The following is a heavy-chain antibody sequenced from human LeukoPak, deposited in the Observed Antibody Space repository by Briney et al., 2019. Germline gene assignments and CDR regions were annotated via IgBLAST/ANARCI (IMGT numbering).Heavy chain of an antibody. Sequence: SETLSLTCAVYGGSSCGYYWSWIRHPPGKGLEWSGEINHSGSTKYNPSLKSRVTISVDTSKNQFSLKLSSVTAADTAVYYCARGYLVGYYDSSGYYYYFDYWGQGALVTVSS. J-gene: IGHJ4*02. V-gene: IGHV4-34*01. CDR2: INHSGST. CDR3: ARGYLVGYYDSSGYYYYFDY. D-gene: IGHD3-22*01. CDR1: GGSSCGYY.